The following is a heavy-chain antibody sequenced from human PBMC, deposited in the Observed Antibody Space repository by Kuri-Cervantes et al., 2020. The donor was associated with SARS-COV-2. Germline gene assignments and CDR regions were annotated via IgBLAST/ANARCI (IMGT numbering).Heavy chain of an antibody. CDR2: INSDGSST. Sequence: GESLKISCAASGFTFSSYWMHWVRQAPGKGLVWVSRINSDGSSTSYADSVKGRFTISRDNAKNTLYLQMNSLRAEDTAVYYCANQPGYDFWSGYSYWGQGTLVTVSS. CDR1: GFTFSSYW. D-gene: IGHD3-3*01. V-gene: IGHV3-74*01. CDR3: ANQPGYDFWSGYSY. J-gene: IGHJ4*02.